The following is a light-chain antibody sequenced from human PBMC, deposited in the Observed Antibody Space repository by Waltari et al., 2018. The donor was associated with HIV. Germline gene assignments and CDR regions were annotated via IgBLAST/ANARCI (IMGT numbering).Light chain of an antibody. J-gene: IGLJ2*01. CDR1: SSNIGDNT. V-gene: IGLV1-44*01. CDR3: STWQDGLNGVL. CDR2: NDE. Sequence: QSVLTQPPSASGTFGQRVAISCSGSSSNIGDNTLTRYQQVPGAAPKLLIYNDEQRPSGVPDRFSGSKSGTSASLAINGLQSEDEGTYYCSTWQDGLNGVLFGGGTELAVL.